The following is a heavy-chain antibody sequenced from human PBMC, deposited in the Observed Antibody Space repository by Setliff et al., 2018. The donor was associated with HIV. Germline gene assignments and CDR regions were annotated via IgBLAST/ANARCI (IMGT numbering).Heavy chain of an antibody. CDR3: ARGAELLWFGELHNIPYFDY. V-gene: IGHV4-59*12. CDR2: IYYSGST. D-gene: IGHD3-10*01. Sequence: SETLSLTCTVSGGSISSYYWSWIRQPPGKGLEWIGYIYYSGSTNYNPSLKSRVTISVDTSKNQFSLKLNSVTAADTAVYYCARGAELLWFGELHNIPYFDYWGQGTLVTVSS. CDR1: GGSISSYY. J-gene: IGHJ4*02.